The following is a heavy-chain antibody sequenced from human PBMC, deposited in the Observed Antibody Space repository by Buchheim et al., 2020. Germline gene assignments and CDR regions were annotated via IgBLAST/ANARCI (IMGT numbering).Heavy chain of an antibody. CDR3: ARSLTMVRGWFDP. Sequence: QVQLQESGPGLVKPSETLSLTCTVSGASVSSVSYYWSWIRQPPGKGLEWIAYVPSSGSATSNPSLKSRLTTSVDPSKNQFTLQLRSVTAADTAVYYCARSLTMVRGWFDPWGQGT. CDR2: VPSSGSA. V-gene: IGHV4-61*01. CDR1: GASVSSVSYY. D-gene: IGHD3-10*01. J-gene: IGHJ5*02.